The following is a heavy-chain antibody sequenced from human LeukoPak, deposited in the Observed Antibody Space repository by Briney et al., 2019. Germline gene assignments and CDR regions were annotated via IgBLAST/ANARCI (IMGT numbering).Heavy chain of an antibody. CDR2: IKQDGSEK. Sequence: PGGSLRLSCAASGFTFSSYWMSWVRQAPGKGLEWVANIKQDGSEKYYVDSVKGRFTISRDNSKNTLYLQMNSLRAEDTAVYYCAKSIGGTSYYYDSSGYYFDYWGQGTLVTVSS. CDR3: AKSIGGTSYYYDSSGYYFDY. D-gene: IGHD3-22*01. V-gene: IGHV3-7*03. CDR1: GFTFSSYW. J-gene: IGHJ4*02.